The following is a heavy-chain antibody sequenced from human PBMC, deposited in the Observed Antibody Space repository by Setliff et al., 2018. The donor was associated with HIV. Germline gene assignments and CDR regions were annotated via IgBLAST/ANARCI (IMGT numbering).Heavy chain of an antibody. CDR2: IYYNGDT. D-gene: IGHD6-6*01. J-gene: IGHJ4*02. V-gene: IGHV4-39*01. CDR3: VRMEATRPPRGLDY. CDR1: GGFVSRSSYY. Sequence: SGTLSLTCTVSGGFVSRSSYYWGWIRQPRGKRLEWIGTIYYNGDTQYNPSFKSRVIMSVDTSKNQFSLRLISVTAADTAVYYCVRMEATRPPRGLDYWGPGTLVTVSS.